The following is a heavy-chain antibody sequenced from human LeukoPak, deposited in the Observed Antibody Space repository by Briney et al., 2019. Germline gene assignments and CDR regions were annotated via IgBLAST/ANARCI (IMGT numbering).Heavy chain of an antibody. Sequence: PGGSLRLSCAASGFTFSSYSMNWVRQAPGKGLEWVSSISSSSSYIYYADSVKGRFTISRDNAKNSLYLQMNSLRAEDTAVYYCAREEDCSSTSCYSDFDYWCQGTLITVSS. CDR3: AREEDCSSTSCYSDFDY. V-gene: IGHV3-21*01. CDR2: ISSSSSYI. CDR1: GFTFSSYS. D-gene: IGHD2-2*01. J-gene: IGHJ4*02.